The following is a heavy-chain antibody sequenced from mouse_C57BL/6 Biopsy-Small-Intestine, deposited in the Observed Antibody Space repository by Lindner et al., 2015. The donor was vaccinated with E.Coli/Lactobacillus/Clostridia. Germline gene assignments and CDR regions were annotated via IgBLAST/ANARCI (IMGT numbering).Heavy chain of an antibody. CDR2: INPRTGGT. CDR1: GYSFTGYY. D-gene: IGHD3-3*01. J-gene: IGHJ2*01. Sequence: VQLQESGPELVKPGASVKISCKASGYSFTGYYMYWVKQSPEKSLEWIGNINPRTGGTTYNQKFKAKATLTVDKSSSTAYMELSSLTSEDSAVYYCAKEGLGDYFDYWGQGTTLTVSS. CDR3: AKEGLGDYFDY. V-gene: IGHV1-42*01.